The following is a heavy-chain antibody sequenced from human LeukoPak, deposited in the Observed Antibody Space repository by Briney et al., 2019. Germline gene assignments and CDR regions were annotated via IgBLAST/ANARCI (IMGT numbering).Heavy chain of an antibody. CDR3: ARGAMDDSSGYYSTRLDY. D-gene: IGHD3-22*01. J-gene: IGHJ4*02. CDR1: GGAFSSYA. CDR2: IIPIFGTA. V-gene: IGHV1-69*05. Sequence: SVKVSCKASGGAFSSYAISWVRQAPGQGLEWMGGIIPIFGTANYAQKFQGRVTITTDESTSTAYMELSSLRSEDTAVYYCARGAMDDSSGYYSTRLDYWGQGTLVTVSS.